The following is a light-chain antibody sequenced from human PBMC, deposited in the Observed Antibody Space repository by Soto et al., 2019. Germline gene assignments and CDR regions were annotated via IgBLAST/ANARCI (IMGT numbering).Light chain of an antibody. Sequence: QSALTQPASVSGSPGQSITISCTGTSSDVGGYNYVSWYQQHPGKAPKLMIYEVSNRPSGVFNRFSGPKSGNTASLTISGLQAEDEADYYCSSYTSSSTYVFGTGTKLTVL. J-gene: IGLJ1*01. CDR3: SSYTSSSTYV. CDR1: SSDVGGYNY. CDR2: EVS. V-gene: IGLV2-14*01.